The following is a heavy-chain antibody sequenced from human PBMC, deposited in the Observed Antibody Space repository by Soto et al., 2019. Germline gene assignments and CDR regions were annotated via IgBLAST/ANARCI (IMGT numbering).Heavy chain of an antibody. D-gene: IGHD3-22*01. V-gene: IGHV4-31*03. CDR2: IYFRGNT. CDR1: GDSISRIDYY. Sequence: QVQLQESGPGLVKPSQTLSLTCSVSGDSISRIDYYWTWIRQHPEKGLEWIGNIYFRGNTYYSPSLESRLTIAVDTSKKQFFLKLTSVTAADTAVYYCAREGGSYDSGGYLIRGAFDIWGQGTMVTVSS. CDR3: AREGGSYDSGGYLIRGAFDI. J-gene: IGHJ3*02.